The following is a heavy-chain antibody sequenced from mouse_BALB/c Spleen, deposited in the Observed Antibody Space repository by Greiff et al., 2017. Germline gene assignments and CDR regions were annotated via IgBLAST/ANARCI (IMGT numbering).Heavy chain of an antibody. CDR1: GYSFTGYY. J-gene: IGHJ2*01. D-gene: IGHD2-1*01. V-gene: IGHV1S34*01. CDR2: ISCYNGAT. Sequence: LVKPGASVKISCKASGYSFTGYYMHWVKQSHGKSLEWIGYISCYNGATSYNQKFKGKATFTVDTSSSTAYMQFNSLTSEDSAVYYCASGAYGRYFDYWGQGTTLTVSS. CDR3: ASGAYGRYFDY.